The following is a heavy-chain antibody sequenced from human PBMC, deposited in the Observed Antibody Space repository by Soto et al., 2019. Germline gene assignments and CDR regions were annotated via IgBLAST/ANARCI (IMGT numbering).Heavy chain of an antibody. J-gene: IGHJ4*02. CDR1: GGTVSSVSHF. CDR2: IYYREST. D-gene: IGHD5-12*01. Sequence: QVQLQESGPGLVKPSETLSLTCTVSGGTVSSVSHFWSWIRQHPGKGLEWIGHIYYRESTTYYSPSLKSRVSISLDTSRNQFSLKLSSVTAADTDVYYCARVVSGYDLFDYWGQGTPVIVS. V-gene: IGHV4-61*01. CDR3: ARVVSGYDLFDY.